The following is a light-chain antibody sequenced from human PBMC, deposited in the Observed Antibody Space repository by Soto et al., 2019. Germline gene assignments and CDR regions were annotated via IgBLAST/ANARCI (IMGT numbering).Light chain of an antibody. CDR2: ASS. V-gene: IGKV1-5*03. CDR3: QQYDSYPYT. CDR1: QSISGW. J-gene: IGKJ2*01. Sequence: DIQMTQSPSTLSASVGDRVTVTCRASQSISGWLAWYQQKPEKAPKLLIFASSDLETGVPSRFGGGGSGTEYTLTISSLQPDDFATYYCQQYDSYPYTFGQGTKLEI.